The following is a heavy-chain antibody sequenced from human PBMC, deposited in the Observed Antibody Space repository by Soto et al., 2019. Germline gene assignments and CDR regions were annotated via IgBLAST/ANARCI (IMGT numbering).Heavy chain of an antibody. V-gene: IGHV1-18*01. CDR2: ISAYNGNT. D-gene: IGHD5-12*01. CDR3: AVISAYDVTAFDY. CDR1: GYTFTSYG. Sequence: ASVKVSCKASGYTFTSYGISWVRQAPGQGLEWLGWISAYNGNTNYADSVKGRFTISRDNSKNTLYLQMNSLRAEDTAVFYCAVISAYDVTAFDYWGQGALVTVSS. J-gene: IGHJ4*02.